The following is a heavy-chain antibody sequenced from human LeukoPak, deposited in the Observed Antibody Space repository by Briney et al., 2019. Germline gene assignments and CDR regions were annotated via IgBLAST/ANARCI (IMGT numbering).Heavy chain of an antibody. D-gene: IGHD2-2*01. Sequence: PGGSPRLSCAVSGVTFDDYAMHWVRHAPGKGLEWVSGISWNSGSIVYADSVKGRFTISRDNAKDSLYLQMNSLRAEDMALYYCAKGYCSSTRCAFDIWGQGTMVTVSS. J-gene: IGHJ3*02. CDR3: AKGYCSSTRCAFDI. V-gene: IGHV3-9*03. CDR2: ISWNSGSI. CDR1: GVTFDDYA.